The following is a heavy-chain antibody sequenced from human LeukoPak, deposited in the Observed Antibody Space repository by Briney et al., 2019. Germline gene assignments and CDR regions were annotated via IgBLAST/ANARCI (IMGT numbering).Heavy chain of an antibody. CDR2: INPDSGAT. V-gene: IGHV1-2*02. CDR1: GYTFAGFY. J-gene: IGHJ4*02. D-gene: IGHD2-2*01. Sequence: ASVKVSCKASGYTFAGFYMHWVRQAPGQGLEWMGWINPDSGATNYAQNFQGRVTMTRDTSISTAYMELSSLRSDDTAVYYCARVVVPAGMIDYFDCWGQGTLVTVSS. CDR3: ARVVVPAGMIDYFDC.